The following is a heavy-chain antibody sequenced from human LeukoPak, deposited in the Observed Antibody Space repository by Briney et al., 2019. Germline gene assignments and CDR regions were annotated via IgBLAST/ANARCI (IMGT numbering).Heavy chain of an antibody. Sequence: GASVKVSCKASGYTFTGYYMHWVRQAPGQGFEWMGWINPNSGGTNYAQKFQGRVTMTRDTSISTAYMELSRLRSDDTAVYYCARAYGSGRRPRDYYYGMDVWGQGTTVTVSS. V-gene: IGHV1-2*02. D-gene: IGHD3-10*01. CDR2: INPNSGGT. J-gene: IGHJ6*02. CDR3: ARAYGSGRRPRDYYYGMDV. CDR1: GYTFTGYY.